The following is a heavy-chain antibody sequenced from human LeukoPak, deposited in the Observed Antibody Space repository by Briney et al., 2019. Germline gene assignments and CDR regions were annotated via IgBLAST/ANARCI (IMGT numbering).Heavy chain of an antibody. J-gene: IGHJ4*02. Sequence: ASVKVSCKASGYTFTSYYMHWVRQSPGQGVGGMGILNPSGGSTSYAQKFQGRVTMNRDTSTSTVYMELSSLRSGDTAVYYCANLLGDYYDSSGFDYWGQGTLVTVSS. CDR3: ANLLGDYYDSSGFDY. CDR1: GYTFTSYY. V-gene: IGHV1-46*01. CDR2: LNPSGGST. D-gene: IGHD3-22*01.